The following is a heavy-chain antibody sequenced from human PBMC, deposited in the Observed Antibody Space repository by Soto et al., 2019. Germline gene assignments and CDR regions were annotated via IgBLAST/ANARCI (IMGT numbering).Heavy chain of an antibody. Sequence: PSETLSLTCTVSGGSISSSSYYWGWIRQPPGKGLEWIGSIYYSGSTYYNPSLKSRVTISVDTSKNQFSLKLGSVTAADTAVYYCATYYATGEPNWFDPWGQGTLVTVSS. CDR3: ATYYATGEPNWFDP. CDR2: IYYSGST. J-gene: IGHJ5*02. D-gene: IGHD3-10*01. V-gene: IGHV4-39*01. CDR1: GGSISSSSYY.